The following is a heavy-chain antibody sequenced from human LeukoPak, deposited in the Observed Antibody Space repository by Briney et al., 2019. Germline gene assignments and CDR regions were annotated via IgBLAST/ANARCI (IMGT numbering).Heavy chain of an antibody. J-gene: IGHJ4*02. CDR2: IKQDGSNK. CDR1: GFTFSSYW. D-gene: IGHD3-10*01. V-gene: IGHV3-7*01. CDR3: AKDILLWFGEYAPNFDY. Sequence: GGSLRLSCAASGFTFSSYWMSWVRQAPGKGLEWVANIKQDGSNKYYADSVKGRFTISRDNSKNTLYLQMNSLRAEDTAVYYCAKDILLWFGEYAPNFDYWGQGTLVTVSS.